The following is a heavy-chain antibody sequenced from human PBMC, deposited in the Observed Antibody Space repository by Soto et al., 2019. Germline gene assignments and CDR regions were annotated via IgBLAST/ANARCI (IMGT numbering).Heavy chain of an antibody. CDR3: ARVRSAGTFVVDY. D-gene: IGHD6-19*01. Sequence: GGSLRLSCAASGFTVSSNYMSWVRQAPGKGLEWVSVIYSGGSTYYADSVKGRFTISRDNSKNTLYLQMNSLRAEDTAVYYCARVRSAGTFVVDYWGQGTLVTVSS. CDR2: IYSGGST. V-gene: IGHV3-53*01. J-gene: IGHJ4*02. CDR1: GFTVSSNY.